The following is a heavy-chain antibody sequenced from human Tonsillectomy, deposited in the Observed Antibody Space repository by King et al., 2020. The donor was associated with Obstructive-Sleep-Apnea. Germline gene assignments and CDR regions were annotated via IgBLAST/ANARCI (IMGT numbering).Heavy chain of an antibody. D-gene: IGHD5-18*01. Sequence: VQLVESGGGVVRPGRSLRLSCVASGFTFSDYALHWVRQAPGKGLEWVAVISPGGSIKNYADSVKGRFTVSRDNSNNTVFLQMNSLRLEDTAVYFCAKDRWVGQVWLQDYWGQGTLVTGSS. CDR3: AKDRWVGQVWLQDY. V-gene: IGHV3-30*18. CDR2: ISPGGSIK. CDR1: GFTFSDYA. J-gene: IGHJ4*02.